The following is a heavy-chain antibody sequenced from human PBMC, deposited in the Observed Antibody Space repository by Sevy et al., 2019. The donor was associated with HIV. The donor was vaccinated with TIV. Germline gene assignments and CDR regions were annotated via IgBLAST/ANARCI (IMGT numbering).Heavy chain of an antibody. J-gene: IGHJ4*02. Sequence: GGPLRLSCTASGFTFGDYAMNWFRQAPGEGLEWVGFIRTKAYGGTTEYAASVKGRFTISRDDSKSIAYLQMNSLKTEDTAVYYCTRGRYTYVPFDYWGQGTLVTVSS. D-gene: IGHD3-10*02. CDR3: TRGRYTYVPFDY. CDR2: IRTKAYGGTT. V-gene: IGHV3-49*03. CDR1: GFTFGDYA.